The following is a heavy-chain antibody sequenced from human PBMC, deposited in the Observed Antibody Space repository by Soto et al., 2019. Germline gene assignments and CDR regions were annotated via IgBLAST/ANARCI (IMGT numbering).Heavy chain of an antibody. V-gene: IGHV4-30-4*01. Sequence: PSETLSLTCTVSGGSISSGDYYWSWIRQPPGKGLEWIGYIYYSGSTYYNPSLKSRVTISVDTSKNQFSLKLSSVTAADTAVYYCARVSDSSGYHGDNWFDPWGQGTLVTVSS. CDR2: IYYSGST. CDR3: ARVSDSSGYHGDNWFDP. D-gene: IGHD3-22*01. CDR1: GGSISSGDYY. J-gene: IGHJ5*02.